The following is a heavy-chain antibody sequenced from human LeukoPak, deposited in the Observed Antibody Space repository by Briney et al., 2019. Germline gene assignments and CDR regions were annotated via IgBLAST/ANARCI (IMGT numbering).Heavy chain of an antibody. D-gene: IGHD5-12*01. Sequence: SETLSLTCTVSGGSISSYYWSWIRQPPGKGLEWIGYIYYSGSTNYNPSLKSQVTISVDTSKNQFSLKLSSVTAADTAVYYCARDLSGSIYFDYWGQGTLVTVSS. V-gene: IGHV4-59*01. CDR2: IYYSGST. CDR3: ARDLSGSIYFDY. CDR1: GGSISSYY. J-gene: IGHJ4*02.